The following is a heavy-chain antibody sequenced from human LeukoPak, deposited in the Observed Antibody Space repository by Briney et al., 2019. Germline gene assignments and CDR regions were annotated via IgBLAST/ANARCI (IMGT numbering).Heavy chain of an antibody. CDR3: AKTPVYYPINY. J-gene: IGHJ4*02. Sequence: GGSLRLSCAASGFTFSSYAMSWVRQAPGKGLEWVSAISGSGGSTYYADSVKGRFTNSRDNSKNTLYLQMNSLRAEDTAVYYCAKTPVYYPINYWGQGTLVTVSS. CDR2: ISGSGGST. V-gene: IGHV3-23*01. CDR1: GFTFSSYA. D-gene: IGHD2/OR15-2a*01.